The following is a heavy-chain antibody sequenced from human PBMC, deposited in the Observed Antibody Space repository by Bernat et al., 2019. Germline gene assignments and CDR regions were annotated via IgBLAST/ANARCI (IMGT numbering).Heavy chain of an antibody. D-gene: IGHD3-22*01. CDR1: GFTFSSYD. J-gene: IGHJ3*02. CDR3: AREHDYYDSSGYPAAFDI. Sequence: EVQLVESGGGLVQPGGSLRLSCAASGFTFSSYDMHWVRQATGKGLEWVSAIYSGGSTYYADSVKGRFTISRDNSKNTLYLQMNSLRAEDTAVYYCAREHDYYDSSGYPAAFDIWGQGTMVTVSS. V-gene: IGHV3-66*01. CDR2: IYSGGST.